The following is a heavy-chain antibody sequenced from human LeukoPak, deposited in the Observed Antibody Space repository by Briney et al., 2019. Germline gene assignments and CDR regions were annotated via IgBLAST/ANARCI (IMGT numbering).Heavy chain of an antibody. J-gene: IGHJ4*02. CDR2: IIPIFGTA. CDR3: VRDRLPGSYYIWYFDY. V-gene: IGHV1-69*13. Sequence: ASVKVSCKASGGTFISYAISWVRQAPGQGLEWMGGIIPIFGTANYAQKFQGRVTITADESTSTAYMELSSLRSEDTAVYYCVRDRLPGSYYIWYFDYWGQGTLVTVSS. D-gene: IGHD3-10*01. CDR1: GGTFISYA.